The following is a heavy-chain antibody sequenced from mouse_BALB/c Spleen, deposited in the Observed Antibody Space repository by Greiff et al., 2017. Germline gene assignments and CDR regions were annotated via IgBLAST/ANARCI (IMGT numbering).Heavy chain of an antibody. CDR2: IWAGGST. Sequence: QVQLQQSGPGLVAPSQSLSITCTVSGFSLTSYGVHWVRQPPGKGLEWLGVIWAGGSTNYNSALMSRLSISKDNSKSQVFLKMNSLQTDDTAMYYCAPSGGFAYWGQGTLVTVSA. CDR1: GFSLTSYG. J-gene: IGHJ3*01. V-gene: IGHV2-9*02. CDR3: APSGGFAY. D-gene: IGHD3-1*01.